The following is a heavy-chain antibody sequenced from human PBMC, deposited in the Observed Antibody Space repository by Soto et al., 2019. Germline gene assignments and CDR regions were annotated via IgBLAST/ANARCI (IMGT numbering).Heavy chain of an antibody. D-gene: IGHD2-15*01. J-gene: IGHJ6*02. CDR1: GFSLSTSGVG. CDR3: AHEGGRGYCSGGSCYYYYGMDV. V-gene: IGHV2-5*02. Sequence: QITLKESGPPLVKPTQTLTLTCTFSGFSLSTSGVGVGWIRQPPGKALEWLALIYWDDDKRYSPSLKSRLTITKDTSKNQVVLTMTNMYPVDTATYYCAHEGGRGYCSGGSCYYYYGMDVWGQGTTVTVSS. CDR2: IYWDDDK.